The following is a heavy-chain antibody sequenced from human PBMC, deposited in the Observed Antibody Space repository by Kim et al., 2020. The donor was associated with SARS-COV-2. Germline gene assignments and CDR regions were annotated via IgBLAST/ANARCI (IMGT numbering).Heavy chain of an antibody. CDR2: INPKSGTT. D-gene: IGHD3-9*01. Sequence: ASVKVSCKAAGYSFIHHYIHWVRQAPGQGVEWMGRINPKSGTTDFVTKIQGRVTMTRDTSTSTAYMELTRLRSDDTAVYYCARDGIKTTAYFPKRFDSWG. CDR1: GYSFIHHY. J-gene: IGHJ5*01. CDR3: ARDGIKTTAYFPKRFDS. V-gene: IGHV1-2*06.